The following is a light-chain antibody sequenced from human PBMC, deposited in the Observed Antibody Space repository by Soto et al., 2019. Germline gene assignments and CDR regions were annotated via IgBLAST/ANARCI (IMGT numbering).Light chain of an antibody. CDR2: EVS. CDR1: SSDVGGYNY. Sequence: QSALTQPPSASGSPGQSVTISCTGTSSDVGGYNYVSWYQQHPGKAPKLMIYEVSKRPSGVPDRFSGSKSGNTASLTVSGLQAEDEADYYCSSYAGSNLRVVFGGGTKLTVL. V-gene: IGLV2-8*01. J-gene: IGLJ2*01. CDR3: SSYAGSNLRVV.